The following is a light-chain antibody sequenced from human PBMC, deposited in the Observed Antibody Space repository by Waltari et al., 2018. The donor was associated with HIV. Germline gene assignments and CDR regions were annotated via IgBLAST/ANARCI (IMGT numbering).Light chain of an antibody. J-gene: IGLJ2*01. CDR1: SGSVASNY. CDR2: EDN. Sequence: FMLTQPHSVSESPGKTVTISCTRSSGSVASNYYQWYQQRQGSSPTTGIYEDNQRPSGVPDRFSGSIDSSSNSASLTISGLKTEDEADYYCQSYDSRNHVVFGGGTKLTVL. V-gene: IGLV6-57*01. CDR3: QSYDSRNHVV.